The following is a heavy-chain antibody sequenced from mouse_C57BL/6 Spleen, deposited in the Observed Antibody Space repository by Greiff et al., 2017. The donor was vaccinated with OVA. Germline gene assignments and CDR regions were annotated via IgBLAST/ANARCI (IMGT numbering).Heavy chain of an antibody. CDR1: GYTFTSYD. CDR3: AGGTAQAPRAMDY. Sequence: QVQLQQSGPELVKPGASVKLFCKASGYTFTSYDINWVKQRPGQGLEWIGWIYPRDGSTTYNEKFKGKATLTVDTSSSTAYMELHSLTSEDSAVYFCAGGTAQAPRAMDYWGQGTSVTVSS. V-gene: IGHV1-85*01. J-gene: IGHJ4*01. CDR2: IYPRDGST. D-gene: IGHD3-2*02.